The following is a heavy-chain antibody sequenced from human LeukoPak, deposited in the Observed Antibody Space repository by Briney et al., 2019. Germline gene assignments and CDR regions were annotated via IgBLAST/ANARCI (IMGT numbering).Heavy chain of an antibody. CDR2: INPNSGGT. V-gene: IGHV1-2*02. CDR3: ARDWGYYDSSGYYNAFDI. J-gene: IGHJ3*02. CDR1: GYTFTGYY. D-gene: IGHD3-22*01. Sequence: GPVKVSCKASGYTFTGYYMHGVRQAPGQGLGWMGWINPNSGGTNYARKFQGRVTMTRDTSISTAYMELSRLRSDDTAVYYCARDWGYYDSSGYYNAFDIWGQGTMVTVSS.